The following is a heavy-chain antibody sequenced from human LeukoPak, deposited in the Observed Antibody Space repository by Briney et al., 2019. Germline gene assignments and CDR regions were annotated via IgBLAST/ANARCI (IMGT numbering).Heavy chain of an antibody. D-gene: IGHD3-10*01. Sequence: PSQTLSLTCTVSGGSISSGYYYWSWIRQPPGKGLEWIGYIYYSGSTYYNPSLKSRVTISVDTSKNQFSLKLSSVTAADTAVYYCARHYGSGSYFGYWGQGTLVTVSS. CDR1: GGSISSGYYY. V-gene: IGHV4-30-4*01. CDR2: IYYSGST. CDR3: ARHYGSGSYFGY. J-gene: IGHJ4*02.